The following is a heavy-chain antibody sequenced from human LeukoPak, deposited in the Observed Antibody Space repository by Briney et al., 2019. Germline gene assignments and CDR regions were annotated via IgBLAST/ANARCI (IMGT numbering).Heavy chain of an antibody. J-gene: IGHJ5*02. Sequence: SETLTLTCTVSGGSISSYYWSWIRQPAGKGLEWIGRIYTSGSTNYNPSLKSRVTMTVDTSKTQFSLKLSSVTAADTAVYYCARDQSWTAWFDPWGQGTLVTVSS. CDR1: GGSISSYY. CDR3: ARDQSWTAWFDP. V-gene: IGHV4-4*07. CDR2: IYTSGST. D-gene: IGHD6-13*01.